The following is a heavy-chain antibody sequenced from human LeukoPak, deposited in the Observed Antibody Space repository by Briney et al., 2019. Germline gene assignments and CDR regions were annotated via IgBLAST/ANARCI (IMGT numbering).Heavy chain of an antibody. CDR1: GYSFTSYW. J-gene: IGHJ6*02. CDR3: ARRDGYCSSTSCYADYYYGMDV. CDR2: IYPGDSDT. V-gene: IGHV5-51*01. Sequence: GESLKISCKGSGYSFTSYWIGWVRQMPGKGLGWMGFIYPGDSDTTYSPSFQGQVTISADKSISTAYLQWSSLKASDTAMYYCARRDGYCSSTSCYADYYYGMDVWGQGTTVTVSS. D-gene: IGHD2-2*01.